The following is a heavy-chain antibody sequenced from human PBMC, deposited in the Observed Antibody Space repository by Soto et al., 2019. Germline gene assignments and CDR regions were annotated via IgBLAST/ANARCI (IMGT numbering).Heavy chain of an antibody. J-gene: IGHJ6*02. Sequence: QVHLVQSGGEVKKPGASVKVSCKASGYPFTSSGFSWVRQAPGQGLEWMGWISAYNGNTLYAQKFKGRVTMTTDTSTSTACMELGSLRSDDTAVYYCATDPYCGSAPGCSALDAWGQGTTVTVSS. CDR1: GYPFTSSG. CDR3: ATDPYCGSAPGCSALDA. D-gene: IGHD2-21*01. CDR2: ISAYNGNT. V-gene: IGHV1-18*04.